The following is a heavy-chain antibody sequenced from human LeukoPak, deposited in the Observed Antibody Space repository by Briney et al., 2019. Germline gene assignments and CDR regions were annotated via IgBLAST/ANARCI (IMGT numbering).Heavy chain of an antibody. Sequence: GPTLAPPTQPLTLTFTFSGASLSSRGGGGGCICQPPGKALEWLALISLNDDKCYSPSLKSKLTITKDSSKNQVVLTMNNMDPVDTATYCCAHNRIDCSAGRCCRNWFDPWGQGTLVTVSS. CDR1: GASLSSRGGG. J-gene: IGHJ5*02. CDR2: ISLNDDK. V-gene: IGHV2-5*01. D-gene: IGHD2-15*01. CDR3: AHNRIDCSAGRCCRNWFDP.